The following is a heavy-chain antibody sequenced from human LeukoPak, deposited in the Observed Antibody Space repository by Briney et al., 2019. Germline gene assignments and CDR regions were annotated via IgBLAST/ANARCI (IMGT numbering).Heavy chain of an antibody. J-gene: IGHJ6*03. D-gene: IGHD2-8*01. Sequence: ASVKVSCKASGYTFTSYGISWVRQAPGQGLEWMGWISAYNGNTNYPQKFQGRVTMTRDTSISTAYMEMSSLTSDDTAVYYCARSARHCNNGVCFTDYYIDLWGKGTTVIVSS. CDR2: ISAYNGNT. V-gene: IGHV1-18*01. CDR1: GYTFTSYG. CDR3: ARSARHCNNGVCFTDYYIDL.